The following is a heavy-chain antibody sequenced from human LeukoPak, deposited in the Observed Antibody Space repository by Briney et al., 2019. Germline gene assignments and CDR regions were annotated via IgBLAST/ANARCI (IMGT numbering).Heavy chain of an antibody. V-gene: IGHV1-69*13. D-gene: IGHD2-21*01. J-gene: IGHJ4*02. CDR1: GGTFSSYA. CDR2: IIPIFGTA. CDR3: ASIPNVDQLEFDY. Sequence: ASVKVSCKASGGTFSSYAISWVRQAPGQGLEWMGGIIPIFGTANYAQKFQGRVTITADESMGTAYMELSSLRSEDTAVYYCASIPNVDQLEFDYWGQGTLVTVSS.